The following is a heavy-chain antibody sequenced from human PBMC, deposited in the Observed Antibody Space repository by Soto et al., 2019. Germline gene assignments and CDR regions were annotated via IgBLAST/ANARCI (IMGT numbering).Heavy chain of an antibody. V-gene: IGHV4-59*01. Sequence: LSLTCTVSGGSISSYYWSWIRQPPGKGLEWIGYIYYSGSTNYNPSLKSRVTISVDTSKNQFSLKLSSVTAADTAVYYCAGRVDTAMVYYYYGMDVWGQGTTVTVS. CDR1: GGSISSYY. CDR2: IYYSGST. D-gene: IGHD5-18*01. J-gene: IGHJ6*02. CDR3: AGRVDTAMVYYYYGMDV.